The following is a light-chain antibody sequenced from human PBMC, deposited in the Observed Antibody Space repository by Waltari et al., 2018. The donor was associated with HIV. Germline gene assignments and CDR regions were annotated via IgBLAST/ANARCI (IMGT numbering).Light chain of an antibody. CDR3: ATWDGSLSGRV. J-gene: IGLJ3*02. CDR1: SSNIGNNY. V-gene: IGLV1-47*02. Sequence: QSVLTQPPSASGTPGQRVTISCSGSSSNIGNNYVYWYHQVPGTAPKLLIHSNDQRPSGVPDRFSGSKSGTSAALAISGLRSDDEGDYYCATWDGSLSGRVFGGGTKLTVL. CDR2: SND.